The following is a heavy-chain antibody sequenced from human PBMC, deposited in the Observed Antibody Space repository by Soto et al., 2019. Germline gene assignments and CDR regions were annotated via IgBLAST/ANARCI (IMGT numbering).Heavy chain of an antibody. D-gene: IGHD3-22*01. CDR3: ARQPLDSSGYSLNWFDP. V-gene: IGHV4-39*01. Sequence: SATLTLTCAVSGCSISSSSNYWVWIRPPPGKGLEWIGSIYYSGSTYYNPSLKSRVTISVDTSKNQFSLKLSSVTAADTAVYYCARQPLDSSGYSLNWFDPWGQGTLVTVS. CDR2: IYYSGST. J-gene: IGHJ5*02. CDR1: GCSISSSSNY.